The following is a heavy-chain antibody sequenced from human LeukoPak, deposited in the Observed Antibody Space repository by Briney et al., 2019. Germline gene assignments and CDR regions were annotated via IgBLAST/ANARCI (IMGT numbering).Heavy chain of an antibody. CDR2: ISISSSYI. J-gene: IGHJ4*02. Sequence: GGCLRLSCAASGFTFSSYSMNWVRQAPGKGLEWVSSISISSSYIYYADSVKGRFTISRDNAKNSLYLQMNSLRAEDTAVYYCARDAPYSYYFDYWGQGTLVTVSS. V-gene: IGHV3-21*01. D-gene: IGHD2-15*01. CDR1: GFTFSSYS. CDR3: ARDAPYSYYFDY.